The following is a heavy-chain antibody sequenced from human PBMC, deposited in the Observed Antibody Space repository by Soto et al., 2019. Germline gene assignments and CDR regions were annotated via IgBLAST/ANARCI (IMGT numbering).Heavy chain of an antibody. CDR2: TRNKANSYTT. J-gene: IGHJ6*02. D-gene: IGHD2-21*02. V-gene: IGHV3-72*01. Sequence: SGRSLRLSCAALGFTFSDHYMDWVRQAPGKGLEWVGRTRNKANSYTTEYAASVKGRFTISRDDSKNSLYLQMNSLKTEDTAVYYCARVGVGYCGGDCYSGDYYYGMDVWGQGTTVTVSS. CDR3: ARVGVGYCGGDCYSGDYYYGMDV. CDR1: GFTFSDHY.